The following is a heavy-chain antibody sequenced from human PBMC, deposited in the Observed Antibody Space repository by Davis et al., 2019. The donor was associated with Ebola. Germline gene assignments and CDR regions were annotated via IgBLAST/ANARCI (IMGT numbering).Heavy chain of an antibody. V-gene: IGHV3-30*02. D-gene: IGHD6-13*01. Sequence: GESLKISCAASGFTFSSYGMHWVRQAPGKGLEWVAYMRYDGNNIKYADSVKGRFTISRDNSKNTLYLQLNNLRDEDTAVYYCARVRDGSTWTPFDPWGQGSLVTVSS. CDR1: GFTFSSYG. J-gene: IGHJ5*02. CDR3: ARVRDGSTWTPFDP. CDR2: MRYDGNNI.